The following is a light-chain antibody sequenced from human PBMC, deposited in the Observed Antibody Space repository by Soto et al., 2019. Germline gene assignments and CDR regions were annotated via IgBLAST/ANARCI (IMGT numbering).Light chain of an antibody. V-gene: IGKV3D-20*02. CDR2: AIS. CDR3: QQHSTTPWT. Sequence: EIVLTQSPGTLSLSPGESAALSCRASQSVTSNYLVWYRQKPGQAPRLLIYAISSRAAGIPDRFNGSGTGTDFTLTTNRLEPEDSAVYYCQQHSTTPWTFGQVTRVEV. J-gene: IGKJ1*01. CDR1: QSVTSNY.